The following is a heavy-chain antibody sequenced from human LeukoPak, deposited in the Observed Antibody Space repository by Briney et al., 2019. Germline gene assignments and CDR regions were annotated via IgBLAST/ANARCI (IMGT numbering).Heavy chain of an antibody. J-gene: IGHJ4*02. Sequence: GGSLRLSCAASGFTFSSYSMNWVRQAPGKGLEWVSSISSSSSYIYYADSVKGRFTISRDNAKNSLFLQMNSLRAEDTAVYYCARDRYSGSYPLDYWGQGTLVTVSS. V-gene: IGHV3-21*04. D-gene: IGHD1-26*01. CDR3: ARDRYSGSYPLDY. CDR1: GFTFSSYS. CDR2: ISSSSSYI.